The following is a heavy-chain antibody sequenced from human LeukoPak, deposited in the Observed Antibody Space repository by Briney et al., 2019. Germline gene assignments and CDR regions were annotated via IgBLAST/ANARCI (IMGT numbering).Heavy chain of an antibody. CDR2: IKSKTDGGTT. J-gene: IGHJ4*02. V-gene: IGHV3-15*01. CDR3: TRVPFRFGELDFDY. D-gene: IGHD3-10*01. CDR1: GFTFSNAW. Sequence: PGGSLRLSCAASGFTFSNAWMSWVRQAPGKGLEWVGRIKSKTDGGTTDYAAPVKGRFTISRDDSKNTLYLQMNSLKTEDSAVYYCTRVPFRFGELDFDYWGQGTLVTVSS.